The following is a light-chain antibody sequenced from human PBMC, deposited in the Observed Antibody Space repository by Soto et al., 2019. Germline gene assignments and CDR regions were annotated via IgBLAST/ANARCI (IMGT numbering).Light chain of an antibody. CDR1: RSDVGGYNY. J-gene: IGLJ2*01. CDR2: DVS. V-gene: IGLV2-11*01. Sequence: QSVLTQPRSVSGSPGQSVTISCTGTRSDVGGYNYVSWYQQHPGKAPKLMIYDVSQRPSGVPDRFSGSKSGNTASLTISGLQAEDEADYYCCSYAGSSLVVFGGGTKLTVL. CDR3: CSYAGSSLVV.